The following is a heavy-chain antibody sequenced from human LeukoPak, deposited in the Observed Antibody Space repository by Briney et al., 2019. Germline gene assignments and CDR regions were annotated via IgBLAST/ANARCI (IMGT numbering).Heavy chain of an antibody. V-gene: IGHV1-2*06. J-gene: IGHJ6*02. D-gene: IGHD6-13*01. CDR1: GYTFTGYY. CDR3: ARDGGSSWYYYYGMDV. Sequence: GASVKVSCKASGYTFTGYYIHWVRQAPGQGLEWMGRINPNNGGTNYAQKFQGRVTMTRDMSMSTAYMELSRLRSDDTAVYYCARDGGSSWYYYYGMDVWGQGTAVTVSS. CDR2: INPNNGGT.